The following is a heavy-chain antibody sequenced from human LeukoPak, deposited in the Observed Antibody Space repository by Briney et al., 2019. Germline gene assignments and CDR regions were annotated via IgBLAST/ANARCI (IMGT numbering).Heavy chain of an antibody. D-gene: IGHD3-22*01. J-gene: IGHJ3*01. CDR1: IHIYRNYY. CDR3: AREWVPSDITLK. Sequence: GRTLGLFCGFSIHIYRNYYVHCARHAPGKGLVWVSRINSDESDTNYADSVKGRFTISRDNARNTVYLQMNSLRAEDTAVYYCAREWVPSDITLKWGQGTMVTVSS. V-gene: IGHV3-74*01. CDR2: INSDESDT.